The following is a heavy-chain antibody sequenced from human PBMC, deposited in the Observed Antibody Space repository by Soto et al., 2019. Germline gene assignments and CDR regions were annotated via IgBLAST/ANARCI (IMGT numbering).Heavy chain of an antibody. J-gene: IGHJ3*02. CDR2: ISGSGGST. V-gene: IGHV3-23*01. CDR1: GFTFSSYS. D-gene: IGHD2-21*02. CDR3: AKDWTAI. Sequence: EVQLLESGGDFVQPGGSLRISCAASGFTFSSYSMTWVRQAPGKGMEWVSTISGSGGSTYYQDSLKGRFTISRDNSKNTLYLQMNSLRAEDTAVYYCAKDWTAIWGQGTMVTVSS.